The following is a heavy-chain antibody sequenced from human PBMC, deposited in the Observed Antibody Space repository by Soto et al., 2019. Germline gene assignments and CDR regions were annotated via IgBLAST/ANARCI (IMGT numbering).Heavy chain of an antibody. J-gene: IGHJ4*02. CDR2: IIPILGIA. CDR3: ASTRYYDSSGYYYNV. CDR1: GGTFSSYT. Sequence: SVKVSCKASGGTFSSYTISWVRQAPGQGLEWMGRIIPILGIANYAQKFQGRVTITADKSTSTAYMELSSLRSEDTAVYYCASTRYYDSSGYYYNVWGQGTLVTVSS. V-gene: IGHV1-69*02. D-gene: IGHD3-22*01.